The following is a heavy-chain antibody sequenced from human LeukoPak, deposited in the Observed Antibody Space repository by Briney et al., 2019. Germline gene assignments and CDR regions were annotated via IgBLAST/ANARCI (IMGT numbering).Heavy chain of an antibody. Sequence: GGSLRLSCAASGFSVTSNHMNWVRQAPGKGLEWVSIIYTGGTTHYADSLNDRFTISRDDSINTLYLQMNSLRAENTAVYYCARDSSSYYFDYWGQGTLVTVSS. V-gene: IGHV3-66*01. CDR1: GFSVTSNH. J-gene: IGHJ4*02. CDR3: ARDSSSYYFDY. CDR2: IYTGGTT. D-gene: IGHD6-6*01.